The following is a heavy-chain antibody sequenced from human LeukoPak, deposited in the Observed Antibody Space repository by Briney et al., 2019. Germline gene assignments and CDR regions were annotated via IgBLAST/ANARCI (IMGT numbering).Heavy chain of an antibody. CDR2: ISGSGDNT. CDR3: AKEESIAVSPSDFY. D-gene: IGHD6-19*01. V-gene: IGHV3-23*01. J-gene: IGHJ4*02. Sequence: PGGSLRLSCAASGFTFSSHGMSWVRQAPGKGLEWVSTISGSGDNTYYADSVKGRFTISRDNSKNTLYLQMNSLRAEDTAVYYCAKEESIAVSPSDFYWGQGTLVTVSS. CDR1: GFTFSSHG.